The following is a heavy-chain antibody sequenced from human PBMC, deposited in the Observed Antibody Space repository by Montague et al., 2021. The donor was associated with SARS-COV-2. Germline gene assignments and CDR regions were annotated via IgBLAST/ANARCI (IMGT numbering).Heavy chain of an antibody. CDR2: IYYSGST. J-gene: IGHJ3*02. CDR3: ARGAGSSSSWYLAFDI. D-gene: IGHD6-13*01. V-gene: IGHV4-59*01. Sequence: SETLSLTCTVSSGSTSSYYWSWIRQPPGKGLEWIGYIYYSGSTNYNPSLKSRVTISVDTSKNQFSLKLSSVTAADTAVYYCARGAGSSSSWYLAFDIWGQGTMVTVSS. CDR1: SGSTSSYY.